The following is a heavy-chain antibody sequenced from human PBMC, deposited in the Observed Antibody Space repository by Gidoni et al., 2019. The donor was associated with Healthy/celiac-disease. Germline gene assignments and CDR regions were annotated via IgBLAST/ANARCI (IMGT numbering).Heavy chain of an antibody. V-gene: IGHV4-34*01. CDR2: INHSGST. D-gene: IGHD1-26*01. CDR1: GGSFSGYY. J-gene: IGHJ4*02. CDR3: ARASRELLDY. Sequence: QVQLQQWGAGLLKPSETLSLTCAVYGGSFSGYYWSWIRQPPGKGLEWIGEINHSGSTNYNPSLKSRVTISVDTSKNQFSLKLSSVTAADTAVYYCARASRELLDYWGQGTLVTVSS.